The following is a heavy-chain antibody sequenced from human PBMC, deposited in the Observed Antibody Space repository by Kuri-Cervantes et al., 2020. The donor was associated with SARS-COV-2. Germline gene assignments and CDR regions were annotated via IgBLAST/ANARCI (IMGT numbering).Heavy chain of an antibody. D-gene: IGHD6-13*01. CDR2: ISYDGSNK. CDR1: GFTFSSYG. V-gene: IGHV3-30*03. Sequence: GESLRLSCAASGFTFSSYGMHWVRQAPGKGLEWVAVISYDGSNKYYADSVKGRFTISRDNSKNTLYLQMNSLRAEDTAVYYCARLGVAAAGSYYYYGMDVWGQGTTVTVSS. CDR3: ARLGVAAAGSYYYYGMDV. J-gene: IGHJ6*02.